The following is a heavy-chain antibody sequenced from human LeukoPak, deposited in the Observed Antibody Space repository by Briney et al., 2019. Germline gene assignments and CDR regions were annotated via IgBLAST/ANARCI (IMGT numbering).Heavy chain of an antibody. J-gene: IGHJ4*02. CDR1: GFTFSSYS. Sequence: GGSLRLSCAASGFTFSSYSMNWVRRAPGKGLEWVSYISSSSSTIYYADSVKGRFTISRDNAKNSLYLQMNSLRAEDTAVYYCARTDDILTASYWGQGTLVTVSS. CDR2: ISSSSSTI. D-gene: IGHD3-9*01. CDR3: ARTDDILTASY. V-gene: IGHV3-48*01.